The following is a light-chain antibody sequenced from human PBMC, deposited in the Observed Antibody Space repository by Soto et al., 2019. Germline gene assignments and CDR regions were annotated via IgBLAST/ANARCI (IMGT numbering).Light chain of an antibody. CDR2: EVN. Sequence: SVLTQPPSVSGSPGQSVTISCTGTSSDVGNYNRVSWYQQPPGTAPKLMIYEVNNRPSGAPDRFSGSKSGNTASLTISGLQAEDEADYYCNSYTTSSTYVFGTGTKVTVL. V-gene: IGLV2-18*02. CDR3: NSYTTSSTYV. CDR1: SSDVGNYNR. J-gene: IGLJ1*01.